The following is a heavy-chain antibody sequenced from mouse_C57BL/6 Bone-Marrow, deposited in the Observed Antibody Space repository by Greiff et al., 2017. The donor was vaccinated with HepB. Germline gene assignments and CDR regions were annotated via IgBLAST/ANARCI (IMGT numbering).Heavy chain of an antibody. Sequence: QVQLQEPGADLVKPGASVKLSCKASGYTFTGYGMHWVHQRPGRGLEWIGWIDHISGGTKYNEKFKSQATVTGDKPSSTAYVQLSSLTSEDAAIYDDSREEYTAIVANYFDYWGQGTTLTVSS. D-gene: IGHD1-1*01. CDR1: GYTFTGYG. CDR3: SREEYTAIVANYFDY. V-gene: IGHV1-72*01. CDR2: IDHISGGT. J-gene: IGHJ2*01.